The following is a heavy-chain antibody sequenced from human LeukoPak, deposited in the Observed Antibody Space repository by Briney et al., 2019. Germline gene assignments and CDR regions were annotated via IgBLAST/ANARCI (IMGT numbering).Heavy chain of an antibody. CDR1: GYTFTSYA. CDR3: ARDHGSQRYWFDP. CDR2: INTNTGNP. D-gene: IGHD1-26*01. J-gene: IGHJ5*02. Sequence: ASVKVSCTASGYTFTSYAMNWVRQAPGQGLEWMGWINTNTGNPTYAQGFTGRFVFSLDTSANTTYLQISSLKAEDTAVYYCARDHGSQRYWFDPWGQGTLVTVSS. V-gene: IGHV7-4-1*02.